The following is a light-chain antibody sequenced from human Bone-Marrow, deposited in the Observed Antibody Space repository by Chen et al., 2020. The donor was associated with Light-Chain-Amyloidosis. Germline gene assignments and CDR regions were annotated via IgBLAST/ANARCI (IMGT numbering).Light chain of an antibody. V-gene: IGLV3-21*02. CDR2: DDS. CDR1: NIGSTS. CDR3: QVWYSSSDRPL. Sequence: SYVLTQPSSVSVAPGQTATIASGGNNIGSTSVHWYQQTPGQAPLLVVYDDSDRPSGIPELLCGCKAGNTASPSISRVEAGEEGDYYCQVWYSSSDRPLFGGGTKLTVL. J-gene: IGLJ3*02.